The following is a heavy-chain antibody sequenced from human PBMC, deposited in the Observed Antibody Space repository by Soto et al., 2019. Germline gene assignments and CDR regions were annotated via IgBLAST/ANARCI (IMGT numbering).Heavy chain of an antibody. CDR2: IYHAGNT. D-gene: IGHD2-2*01. CDR3: ARGRGGWFINQLLNAFDI. V-gene: IGHV4-4*02. J-gene: IGHJ3*02. Sequence: SETLSLTCAVSGGSLTSSLDWWSWVRQPPGKGLEWLGEIYHAGNTNYNPSLKSRVTISVDTSQNQFSLKLSSVTAADTAVYYCARGRGGWFINQLLNAFDIWGQGTMVTVSS. CDR1: GGSLTSSLDW.